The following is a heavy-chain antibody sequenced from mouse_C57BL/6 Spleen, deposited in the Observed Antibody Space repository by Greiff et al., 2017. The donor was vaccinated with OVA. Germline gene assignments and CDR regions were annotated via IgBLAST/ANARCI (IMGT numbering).Heavy chain of an antibody. CDR1: GYTFTSYW. V-gene: IGHV1-64*01. J-gene: IGHJ1*03. Sequence: QVQLQQPGAELVKPGASVKLSCKASGYTFTSYWMHWVKQRPGQGLEWIGMIHPNSGSTNYNEKFKSKATLTVDKSSSTAYMQLSSLTSEDSAVYYCAREWYGEGYYHWYFDVWGTGTTVTVSS. CDR3: AREWYGEGYYHWYFDV. CDR2: IHPNSGST. D-gene: IGHD2-3*01.